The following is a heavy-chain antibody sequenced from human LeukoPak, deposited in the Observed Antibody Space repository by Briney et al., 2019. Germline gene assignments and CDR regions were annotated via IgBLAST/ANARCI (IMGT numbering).Heavy chain of an antibody. J-gene: IGHJ4*02. CDR2: IIPIFGTA. D-gene: IGHD6-19*01. Sequence: ASVKVSCKASGGTFSSYAISWVRQAPGQGLEWMGGIIPIFGTANYAQKFQGRVTMTEDTSTDTAYMELSSLRSEDTAVYYCATDLGAVAGPRDYWGQGTLVTVSS. CDR3: ATDLGAVAGPRDY. V-gene: IGHV1-69*06. CDR1: GGTFSSYA.